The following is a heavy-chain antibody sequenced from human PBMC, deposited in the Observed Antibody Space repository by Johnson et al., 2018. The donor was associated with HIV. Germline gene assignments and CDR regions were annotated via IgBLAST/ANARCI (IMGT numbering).Heavy chain of an antibody. Sequence: QVQLVESGGGLVQPGRSLRLSCAASGFTFNDYGMSWVRQVPGKGLEWVAFIRYDGSNKYYADSVKGRFTISRDNSKNTLYLQMNSLRAEDTAVYYCAKGSGSSWYSGAFDSWGQGTMVTVSS. CDR2: IRYDGSNK. CDR3: AKGSGSSWYSGAFDS. J-gene: IGHJ3*02. CDR1: GFTFNDYG. D-gene: IGHD6-13*01. V-gene: IGHV3-30*02.